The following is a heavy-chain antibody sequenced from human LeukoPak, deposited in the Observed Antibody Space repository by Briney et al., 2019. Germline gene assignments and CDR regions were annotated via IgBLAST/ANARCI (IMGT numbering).Heavy chain of an antibody. CDR3: AKSRDDFWRG. J-gene: IGHJ4*02. CDR2: ISGSGGGT. CDR1: GFTFASYA. Sequence: GGSLRLSCTASGFTFASYAMSWVRQAPGRGLEWVSTISGSGGGTYYADSLKGRFIVSRDNSKNTLYLQMNSLRADDGAVYYCAKSRDDFWRGWGQGTLVTVSS. D-gene: IGHD3-3*01. V-gene: IGHV3-23*01.